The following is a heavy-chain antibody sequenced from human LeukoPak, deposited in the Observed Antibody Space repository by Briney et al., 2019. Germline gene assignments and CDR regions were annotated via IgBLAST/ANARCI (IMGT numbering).Heavy chain of an antibody. D-gene: IGHD3-22*01. J-gene: IGHJ4*02. CDR3: ARATDYYDSSGYFYTKDY. CDR2: IYSGGST. V-gene: IGHV3-53*01. CDR1: GFTVSSNY. Sequence: GGSLRLSCAASGFTVSSNYMSWVRQAPGKGLEWVSVIYSGGSTYYADSVKGRFTISRDNSKNTLFLQMNSLRAEDTAVYYCARATDYYDSSGYFYTKDYWGQGTLAVVSS.